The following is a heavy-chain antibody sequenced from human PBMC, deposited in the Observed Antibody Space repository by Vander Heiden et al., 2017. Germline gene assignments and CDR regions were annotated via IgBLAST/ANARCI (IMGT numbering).Heavy chain of an antibody. CDR3: ARDLAFYGDSSLGGY. CDR1: GFTFSTYG. J-gene: IGHJ4*02. Sequence: QVQLVESGGGVVQPGRSLRLSCAAAGFTFSTYGRHWVRQAPGKGLEWVAVIGFDGSNKHYADSVKGRFTISRDNSKNTLYLRMNSLRAEDTALYYCARDLAFYGDSSLGGYWGQGALVTVSS. V-gene: IGHV3-33*01. CDR2: IGFDGSNK. D-gene: IGHD4-17*01.